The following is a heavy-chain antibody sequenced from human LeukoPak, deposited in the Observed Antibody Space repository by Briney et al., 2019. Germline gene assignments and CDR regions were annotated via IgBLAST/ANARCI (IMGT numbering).Heavy chain of an antibody. CDR3: ARDIAAAGSPPPDY. CDR2: IIPILGIA. V-gene: IGHV1-69*04. D-gene: IGHD6-13*01. CDR1: GGTFSSYA. J-gene: IGHJ4*02. Sequence: SVKVSCKASGGTFSSYAIGWVRQAPGQGLEWMGRIIPILGIANYAQKFQGRVTITADKSTSTAYMELSSLRSEDTAVYYCARDIAAAGSPPPDYWGQGTLVTVSS.